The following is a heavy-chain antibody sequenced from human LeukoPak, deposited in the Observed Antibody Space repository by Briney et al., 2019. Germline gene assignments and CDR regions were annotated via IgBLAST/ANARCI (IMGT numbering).Heavy chain of an antibody. CDR2: IIPILGIA. D-gene: IGHD3-22*01. CDR1: GGTFSSYA. J-gene: IGHJ3*02. V-gene: IGHV1-69*04. CDR3: ARYSGDSSGYYYPFDAFDI. Sequence: SVKVSCKASGGTFSSYAISWVRQAPGQGLEWMGRIIPILGIANYAQKFQGRVTITADKSTSTAYMELSSLRSEDTAVYYCARYSGDSSGYYYPFDAFDIWAKGQWSPSLQ.